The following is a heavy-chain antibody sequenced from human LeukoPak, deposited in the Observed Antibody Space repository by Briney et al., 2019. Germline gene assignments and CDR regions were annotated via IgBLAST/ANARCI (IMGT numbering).Heavy chain of an antibody. Sequence: SETLSLTCAVYGGSFSGYYWSWIRQPPGKGLEWIGEINHSGSTNYNPSLKSRVTISVDTSKNQFSLKLSSVTAADTAVYYCARKGRRGPRGWFDPWGPGTLVTVSS. CDR2: INHSGST. J-gene: IGHJ5*02. CDR3: ARKGRRGPRGWFDP. CDR1: GGSFSGYY. V-gene: IGHV4-34*01. D-gene: IGHD1-1*01.